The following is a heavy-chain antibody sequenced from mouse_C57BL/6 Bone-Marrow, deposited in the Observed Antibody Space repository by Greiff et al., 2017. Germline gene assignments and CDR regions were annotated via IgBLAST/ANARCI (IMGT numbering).Heavy chain of an antibody. V-gene: IGHV3-8*01. CDR1: GYSITSDY. Sequence: EVKLQESGPGLAQPSQTLPLTCPVTGYSITSDYWNWIRKFPGNKLEYMGYISYSGSTYYNPSLKSRISITRDTSKNQYYLQLNSVTTEDTATYYCARSRDYGYWYFDVWGTGATVTVSS. J-gene: IGHJ1*03. D-gene: IGHD2-4*01. CDR2: ISYSGST. CDR3: ARSRDYGYWYFDV.